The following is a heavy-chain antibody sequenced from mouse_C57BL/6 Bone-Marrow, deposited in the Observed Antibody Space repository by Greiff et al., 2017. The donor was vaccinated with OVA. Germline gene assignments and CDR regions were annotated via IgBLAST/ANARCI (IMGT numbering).Heavy chain of an antibody. CDR1: GYTFTSYW. V-gene: IGHV1-64*01. D-gene: IGHD1-1*01. J-gene: IGHJ4*01. CDR3: ARSIHYYGSSSYAMDY. CDR2: IHPNSGST. Sequence: VKLQQPGAELVKPGASVKLSCKASGYTFTSYWMHWVKQRPGQGLEWIGMIHPNSGSTNYNEKFKSKATLTVDKSSSTAYMQLSSLTSEDSAVYYCARSIHYYGSSSYAMDYWGQGTSVTVSS.